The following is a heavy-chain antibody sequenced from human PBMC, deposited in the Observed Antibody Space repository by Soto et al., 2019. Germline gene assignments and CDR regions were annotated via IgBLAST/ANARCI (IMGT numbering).Heavy chain of an antibody. CDR1: GFTFSSYG. D-gene: IGHD3-16*01. CDR2: IWFDGSNK. Sequence: QVQLVESGGGVVQPGRSLRLSCAASGFTFSSYGMQWVRQAPGKGLEWVAVIWFDGSNKYYADSVKGRFTISRGNSNNTLYLQMNSLRAEDTAVYYCARHWESYMDYWGQGTLVTVSS. J-gene: IGHJ4*02. V-gene: IGHV3-33*01. CDR3: ARHWESYMDY.